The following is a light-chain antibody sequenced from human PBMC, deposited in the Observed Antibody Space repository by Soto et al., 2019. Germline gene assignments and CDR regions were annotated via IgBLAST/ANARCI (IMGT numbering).Light chain of an antibody. CDR2: GAS. J-gene: IGKJ5*01. CDR1: QSINTY. V-gene: IGKV1-39*01. CDR3: QQSHSTPIT. Sequence: DIQMTQSPSSLSASVGDRVTITCRASQSINTYLNWYQQKPGKAPKLLIFGASGLQSGVPSRFSGTGSGTLFTLTITSLAPEDFATYYCQQSHSTPITFGQGTRLEIK.